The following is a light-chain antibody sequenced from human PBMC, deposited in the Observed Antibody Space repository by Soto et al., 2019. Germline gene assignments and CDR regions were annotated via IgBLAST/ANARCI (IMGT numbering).Light chain of an antibody. CDR3: QQRSHWPLYT. J-gene: IGKJ2*01. CDR1: QSVSSY. CDR2: DAS. Sequence: EIVLTQSPATLSLSPGERATLSCRASQSVSSYLAWYQQKPGQAPRLLIYDASNRATGIPARFIGSGSGTDFTITISSLEPEDFAVYYCQQRSHWPLYTFGQGTKLEIK. V-gene: IGKV3-11*01.